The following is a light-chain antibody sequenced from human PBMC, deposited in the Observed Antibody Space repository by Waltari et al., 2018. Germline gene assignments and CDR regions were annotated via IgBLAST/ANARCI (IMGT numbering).Light chain of an antibody. CDR3: SSFTSSSTWV. V-gene: IGLV2-14*01. Sequence: QSALTQPASVSGSPGQSITISCTGGSSSFGRQRYVSWYRQGAGKAPKLLISEVNKRPSGVSNRFSGSKSGNTASLTISGLQTEDEADYYCSSFTSSSTWVFGGGTKLTVL. J-gene: IGLJ3*02. CDR2: EVN. CDR1: SSSFGRQRY.